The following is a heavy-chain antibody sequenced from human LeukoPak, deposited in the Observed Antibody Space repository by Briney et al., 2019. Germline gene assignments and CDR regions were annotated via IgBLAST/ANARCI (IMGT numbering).Heavy chain of an antibody. CDR2: ISTYNGNT. J-gene: IGHJ4*02. V-gene: IGHV1-18*01. Sequence: GASVKVSCKPSGYTFSNYGISWLRQAPGQGLEWMGWISTYNGNTHYAQKLQDRVTMTTDTSTKTAYMELRSLGYDDTAVYYCARDPLRVLGAGPELDCWSQGTLVTVSS. CDR3: ARDPLRVLGAGPELDC. CDR1: GYTFSNYG. D-gene: IGHD3-10*01.